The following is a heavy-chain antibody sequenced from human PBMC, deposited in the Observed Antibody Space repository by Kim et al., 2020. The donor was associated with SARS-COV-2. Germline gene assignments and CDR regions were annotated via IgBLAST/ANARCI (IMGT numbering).Heavy chain of an antibody. Sequence: GNGDTKYSQKFQGRVTLTRDTSAGAAYMELSSLGSEDTAVYYCARSRSLDYWGQGTLVTVSS. J-gene: IGHJ4*02. V-gene: IGHV1-3*01. CDR3: ARSRSLDY. D-gene: IGHD1-26*01. CDR2: GNGDT.